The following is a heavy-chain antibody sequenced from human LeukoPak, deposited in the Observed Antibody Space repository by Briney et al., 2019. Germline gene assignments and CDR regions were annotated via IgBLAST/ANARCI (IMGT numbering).Heavy chain of an antibody. V-gene: IGHV5-51*01. CDR1: GYSFTNFW. Sequence: RGDSLKISCKGSGYSFTNFWIGWVRQMPGKGLEWMGVISPGDSGIRYSPSFQGQVTISVDKSISTAYLQWSSLKASDSAMYYCAAGGASAPWGQGTLVTVSS. CDR3: AAGGASAP. J-gene: IGHJ5*02. D-gene: IGHD3-16*01. CDR2: ISPGDSGI.